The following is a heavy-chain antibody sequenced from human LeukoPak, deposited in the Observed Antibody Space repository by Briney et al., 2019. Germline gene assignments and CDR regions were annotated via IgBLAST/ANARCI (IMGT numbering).Heavy chain of an antibody. Sequence: GGSLRLSCAASGFTVSSNYMSWVRQAPGKGLEWVSVIYSGGSTYYADSAKGRFTISRDNSQNTLYLQMNSLRAEDTAIYYCAKDMGSRATNLDYWGQGTLVTVSS. D-gene: IGHD1-26*01. CDR1: GFTVSSNY. J-gene: IGHJ4*02. CDR2: IYSGGST. CDR3: AKDMGSRATNLDY. V-gene: IGHV3-53*01.